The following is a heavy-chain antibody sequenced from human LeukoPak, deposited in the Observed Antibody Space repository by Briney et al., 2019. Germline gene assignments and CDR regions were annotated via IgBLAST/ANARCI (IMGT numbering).Heavy chain of an antibody. V-gene: IGHV1-2*02. CDR2: INPNSGGT. D-gene: IGHD6-13*01. Sequence: ASVKVSCKASGYTFTGYYMHWVRQAPGQGLEWMGWINPNSGGTNYAQKFQGRVTMTRDTSISTAYMELSRLRSDDTAVYYCARGNSVAAAGTYYYYYYMDVWGKGTTVTVSS. CDR3: ARGNSVAAAGTYYYYYYMDV. CDR1: GYTFTGYY. J-gene: IGHJ6*03.